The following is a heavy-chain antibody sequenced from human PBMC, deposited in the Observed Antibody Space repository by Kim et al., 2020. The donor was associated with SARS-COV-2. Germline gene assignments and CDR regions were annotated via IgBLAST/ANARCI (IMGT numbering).Heavy chain of an antibody. V-gene: IGHV4-31*02. J-gene: IGHJ4*02. CDR3: ARGGRSGSFLDY. D-gene: IGHD1-26*01. Sequence: SYSPSLKRRVTISVDTSKNQFSLKLSSVTAADTAVYYWARGGRSGSFLDYWGQGTLVTVSS.